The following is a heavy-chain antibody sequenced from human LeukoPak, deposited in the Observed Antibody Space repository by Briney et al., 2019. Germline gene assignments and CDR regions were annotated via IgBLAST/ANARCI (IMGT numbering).Heavy chain of an antibody. V-gene: IGHV4-39*07. CDR2: IYYSGST. CDR3: ARVSSSGSLPNWFDP. Sequence: SETLSLTCTVSGGSISSSSYYWGWIRQPPGKGLEWIGSIYYSGSTYYNPSLKSRVTISVDTSKNQFSLKLSSVTAADTAVYYCARVSSSGSLPNWFDPWGQGTLVTVSS. J-gene: IGHJ5*02. CDR1: GGSISSSSYY. D-gene: IGHD6-19*01.